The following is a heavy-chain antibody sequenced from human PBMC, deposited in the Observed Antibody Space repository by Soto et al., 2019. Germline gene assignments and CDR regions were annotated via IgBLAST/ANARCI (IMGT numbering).Heavy chain of an antibody. CDR1: GFSLSNARMG. V-gene: IGHV2-26*01. D-gene: IGHD3-9*01. CDR2: IFSNDEK. CDR3: ARMNDILTGYYFWFDP. Sequence: SGPTLVNPTETPTLTCTVSGFSLSNARMGVSWIRQPPGKALEWLAHIFSNDEKSYSTSLKSRLTISKDTSKSQVVLTMTNMDPVDTATYYCARMNDILTGYYFWFDPWGQGTLVTVSS. J-gene: IGHJ5*02.